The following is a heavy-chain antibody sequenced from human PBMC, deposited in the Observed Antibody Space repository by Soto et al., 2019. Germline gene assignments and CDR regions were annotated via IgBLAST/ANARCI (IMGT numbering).Heavy chain of an antibody. V-gene: IGHV1-69*12. D-gene: IGHD5-18*01. J-gene: IGHJ6*02. CDR2: IIPIFGTT. Sequence: QVQLVQSGAEVKKPGSSVKVSCKASGGTFSSYAISWVRQAPGQGLEWMGGIIPIFGTTNYAQKFQGRVTITADESTSPAYMELGSLRSENTAVFYWARADVDTAMPYVMDVWGQGTTVTVSS. CDR3: ARADVDTAMPYVMDV. CDR1: GGTFSSYA.